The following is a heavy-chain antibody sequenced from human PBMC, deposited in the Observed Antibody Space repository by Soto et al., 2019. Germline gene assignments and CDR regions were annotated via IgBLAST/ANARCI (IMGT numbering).Heavy chain of an antibody. J-gene: IGHJ4*02. CDR2: INPSGGST. D-gene: IGHD2-15*01. CDR1: GYTFTSYY. V-gene: IGHV1-46*01. Sequence: ASVKVSCKASGYTFTSYYMHWVRQAPGQGLEWMGIINPSGGSTSYAQKFQGRVTMTRDTSTSTVYMELSSLRSEDTAVYYCARDPPGYCSGGSCYSVPFDYWGQGTLVTVSS. CDR3: ARDPPGYCSGGSCYSVPFDY.